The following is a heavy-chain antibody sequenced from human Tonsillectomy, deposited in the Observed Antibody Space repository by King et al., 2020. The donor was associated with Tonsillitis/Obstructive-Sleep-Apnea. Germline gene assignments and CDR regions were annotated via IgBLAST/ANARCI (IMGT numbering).Heavy chain of an antibody. V-gene: IGHV3-33*01. CDR1: GFTFSSYG. J-gene: IGHJ4*02. CDR3: VRERGYSGYNLLTTWFDY. Sequence: QLVQSGGGVVQPGRSLRLSCAASGFTFSSYGMHWVRQAPGKGLEWVAVIWFDGSNKYYADSVKGRFTISRDNAKNTLSLQMNSLRAEDTAVNYCVRERGYSGYNLLTTWFDYWGLGTLVTVSS. CDR2: IWFDGSNK. D-gene: IGHD5-12*01.